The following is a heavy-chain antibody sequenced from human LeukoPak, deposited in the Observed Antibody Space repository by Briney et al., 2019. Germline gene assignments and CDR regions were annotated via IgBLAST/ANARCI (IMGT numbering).Heavy chain of an antibody. Sequence: GGSLRLSCAASGFTFSSYGMSWVRQPPGKGLEWVSAISGSGGSTYYADSVKGRFTISRDNSKNTLYLQMNSLRAEDTAVYYSAKGSARESMITFGGVIATPFDYWGQGTLVTVSS. CDR1: GFTFSSYG. V-gene: IGHV3-23*01. D-gene: IGHD3-16*02. J-gene: IGHJ4*02. CDR2: ISGSGGST. CDR3: AKGSARESMITFGGVIATPFDY.